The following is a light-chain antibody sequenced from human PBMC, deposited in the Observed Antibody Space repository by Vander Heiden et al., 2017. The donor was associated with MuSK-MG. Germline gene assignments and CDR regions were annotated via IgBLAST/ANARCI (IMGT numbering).Light chain of an antibody. V-gene: IGKV1-33*01. CDR3: LQYNNVHPKIT. CDR1: QDINKF. J-gene: IGKJ4*01. Sequence: DIQMTQSPSSLSASVGDRVTITCQASQDINKFLNWYKQKPGKAPNLLIYDASNLETGVKSRFSGSGYGTDFTLTINSRQPEDMAAYYCLQYNNVHPKITFGGGTKVEIK. CDR2: DAS.